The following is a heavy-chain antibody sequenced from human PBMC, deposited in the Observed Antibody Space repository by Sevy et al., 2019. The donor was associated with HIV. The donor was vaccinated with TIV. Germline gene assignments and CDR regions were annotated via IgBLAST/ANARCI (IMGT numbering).Heavy chain of an antibody. CDR3: ARDRVRGTTGYYYYYGMDV. Sequence: GGSLRLSCAASGFTVSDNFMTWVRQAPGKGLEWVSVIYTGGTTYYVDSVKGRFTISRDNSKNTLYLQMNSLRAEDTAVYYCARDRVRGTTGYYYYYGMDVWGQGTTVTVSS. CDR2: IYTGGTT. D-gene: IGHD1-1*01. J-gene: IGHJ6*02. V-gene: IGHV3-66*01. CDR1: GFTVSDNF.